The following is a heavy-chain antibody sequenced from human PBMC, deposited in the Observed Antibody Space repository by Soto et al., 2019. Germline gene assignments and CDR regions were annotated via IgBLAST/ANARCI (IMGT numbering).Heavy chain of an antibody. Sequence: VQSGGEVKKPGASVRVSCKASGYAFSFGFSWVRQAPGQGLEWMGWISASDGSTNSAQKFRGRISLTTDTSTNTAYLDLLSLTSDDTAVYFCATYYFGSGSHYRFDNWGQGTLVTVSS. CDR1: GYAFSFG. CDR3: ATYYFGSGSHYRFDN. J-gene: IGHJ4*02. D-gene: IGHD3-10*01. V-gene: IGHV1-18*01. CDR2: ISASDGST.